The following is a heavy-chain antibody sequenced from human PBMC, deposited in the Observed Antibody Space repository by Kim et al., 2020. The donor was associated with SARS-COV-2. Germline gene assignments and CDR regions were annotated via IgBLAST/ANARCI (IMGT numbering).Heavy chain of an antibody. Sequence: ASVKVSCKASGYTFTGYYMHWVRQAPGQGLEWMGRINPNSGGTNYAQKFQGRVTMTRDTSISTAYMELSRLRSDDTAVYYCARILAQVVPAANSLGYWGQGTLVPVPS. V-gene: IGHV1-2*06. D-gene: IGHD2-2*01. CDR2: INPNSGGT. CDR1: GYTFTGYY. J-gene: IGHJ4*01. CDR3: ARILAQVVPAANSLGY.